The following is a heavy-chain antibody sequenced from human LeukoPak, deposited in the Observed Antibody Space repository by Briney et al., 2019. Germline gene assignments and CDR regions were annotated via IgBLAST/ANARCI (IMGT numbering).Heavy chain of an antibody. CDR2: LYGAGST. CDR3: ARDWNYFSC. V-gene: IGHV3-53*01. D-gene: IGHD1-1*01. J-gene: IGHJ4*02. CDR1: GFNVSSNY. Sequence: GGSLRLSCAASGFNVSSNYMSWVRQAPGKGLEWVSVLYGAGSTYYADSVKGRFTISRDNAKNSVYLQMNSLRAEDTAVYYCARDWNYFSCWGQGTLVTVSS.